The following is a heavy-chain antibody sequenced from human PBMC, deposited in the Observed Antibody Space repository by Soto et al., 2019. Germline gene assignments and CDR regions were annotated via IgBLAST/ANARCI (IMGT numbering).Heavy chain of an antibody. Sequence: CAASGFTFSSYAMSWVRQAPGKGLEWVSAISGSGGSTYYADSVKGRFTISRDNSKNTLYLQMNSLRAEDTAVYYCAKPYSSSSRGWFDPWGQGTLVTVSS. D-gene: IGHD6-13*01. CDR2: ISGSGGST. V-gene: IGHV3-23*01. CDR3: AKPYSSSSRGWFDP. J-gene: IGHJ5*02. CDR1: GFTFSSYA.